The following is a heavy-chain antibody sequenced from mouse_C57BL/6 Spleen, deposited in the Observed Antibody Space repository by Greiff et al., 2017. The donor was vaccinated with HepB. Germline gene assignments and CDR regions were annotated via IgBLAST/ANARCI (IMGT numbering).Heavy chain of an antibody. CDR1: GYSITSGYY. CDR3: AREGGGWPLDY. Sequence: ESGPGLVKPSQSLSLTCSVTGYSITSGYYWNWIRQFPGNNLEWMGYISYDGSNNYNPSLKNRISITRDTSKNQFFLKLNSVTTEDTATYYCAREGGGWPLDYWGQGTTLTVSS. V-gene: IGHV3-6*01. J-gene: IGHJ2*01. D-gene: IGHD2-3*01. CDR2: ISYDGSN.